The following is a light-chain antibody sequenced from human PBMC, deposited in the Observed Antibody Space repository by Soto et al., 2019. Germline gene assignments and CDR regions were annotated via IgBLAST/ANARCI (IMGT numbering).Light chain of an antibody. V-gene: IGLV2-23*02. CDR3: CSYAGSNTFVL. CDR1: SSDVGDYNL. Sequence: QSALTQPASVSGSPGQSITISCTGTSSDVGDYNLVSWYQQHPGKAPKFIIYEVTKRPSGISNRFSGSKSGKTASLTISGLQPEDEDESYCCSYAGSNTFVLFGGGTQLTVL. J-gene: IGLJ7*01. CDR2: EVT.